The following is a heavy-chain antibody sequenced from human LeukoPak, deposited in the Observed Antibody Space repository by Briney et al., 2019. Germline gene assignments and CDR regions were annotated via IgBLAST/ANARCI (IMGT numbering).Heavy chain of an antibody. CDR3: ARVSKHPTSYYYYYMDV. J-gene: IGHJ6*03. CDR1: GGSISSHY. Sequence: KPSETLSLTCTVSGGSISSHYWSWIRQPPGKGLEWIGYMYYSGSTNYNPSLKSRVTISVDTSKNQFSLKLSSVTAADTAVYYCARVSKHPTSYYYYYMDVWGKGTTVTVSS. D-gene: IGHD1-26*01. CDR2: MYYSGST. V-gene: IGHV4-59*11.